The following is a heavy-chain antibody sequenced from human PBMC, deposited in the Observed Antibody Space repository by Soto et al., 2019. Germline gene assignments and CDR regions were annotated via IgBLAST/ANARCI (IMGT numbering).Heavy chain of an antibody. CDR3: ARLGSDYYDSSGYSY. Sequence: EVRLVESGGGLVKPGGSLRLSCAASGFTFSSYSMNWVRQAPGKGLEWVSSITSSSIYIYYADSVKGRFTISRDNAKNSLFLQMNSLRAEDTAVYYCARLGSDYYDSSGYSYWGQGILVTVSS. J-gene: IGHJ4*02. V-gene: IGHV3-21*02. D-gene: IGHD3-22*01. CDR2: ITSSSIYI. CDR1: GFTFSSYS.